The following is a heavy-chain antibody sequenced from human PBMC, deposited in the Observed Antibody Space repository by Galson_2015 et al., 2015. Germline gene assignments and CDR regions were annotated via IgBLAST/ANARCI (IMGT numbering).Heavy chain of an antibody. D-gene: IGHD3-10*01. V-gene: IGHV3-15*05. J-gene: IGHJ3*02. CDR2: IKSKTDGGTT. CDR1: GFTFSNAW. CDR3: VKFFTMVQGVMYDAFDI. Sequence: SLRLSCAASGFTFSNAWMSWVRQAPGKGLEWVGRIKSKTDGGTTDYAAPVKGRFTISRDNSKNTLYLQMSSLRAEDTAVYYCVKFFTMVQGVMYDAFDIWGQGTMVTVSS.